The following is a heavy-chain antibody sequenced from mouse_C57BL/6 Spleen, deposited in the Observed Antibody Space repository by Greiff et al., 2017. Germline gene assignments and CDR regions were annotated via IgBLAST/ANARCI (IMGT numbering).Heavy chain of an antibody. D-gene: IGHD4-1*01. V-gene: IGHV1-64*01. CDR3: ARPSSGTGGYYAMYY. Sequence: QVQLQQPGAELVKPGASVKLSCKASGYTFTSYWMHWVKQRPGQGLEWIGMIHPNSGSTNYNEKFKSKATLTVDKSSSTAYMQLSSLTSEDSAVYYCARPSSGTGGYYAMYYWGQGTSVTVSS. CDR1: GYTFTSYW. J-gene: IGHJ4*01. CDR2: IHPNSGST.